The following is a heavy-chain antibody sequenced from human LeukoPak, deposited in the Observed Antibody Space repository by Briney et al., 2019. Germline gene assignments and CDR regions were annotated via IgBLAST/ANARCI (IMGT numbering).Heavy chain of an antibody. D-gene: IGHD3-10*01. J-gene: IGHJ4*02. Sequence: GGSLRLSCAASGFTFSSYGMSWVRQAPGKGLEWVSAISGSGGSTYYADSVKGRFTISRDNSKNTLYLQMNSLRAEDTAVYYCARCGDGLPCDFGGQGTLVTVSS. V-gene: IGHV3-23*01. CDR3: ARCGDGLPCDF. CDR2: ISGSGGST. CDR1: GFTFSSYG.